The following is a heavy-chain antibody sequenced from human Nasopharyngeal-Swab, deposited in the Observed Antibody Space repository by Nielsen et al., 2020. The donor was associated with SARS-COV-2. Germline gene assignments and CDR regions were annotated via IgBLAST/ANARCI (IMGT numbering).Heavy chain of an antibody. CDR2: IYYSGST. CDR1: GGSISSGGYY. V-gene: IGHV4-31*03. Sequence: LRLSCTVSGGSISSGGYYWIWIRQHPGKGLEWIGYIYYSGSTYYNPSLKSRVTISVDTSKNQFSLKLSSVTAADTAVYYCARARITMIVVVDAFDIWGQGTMVTVSS. D-gene: IGHD3-22*01. J-gene: IGHJ3*02. CDR3: ARARITMIVVVDAFDI.